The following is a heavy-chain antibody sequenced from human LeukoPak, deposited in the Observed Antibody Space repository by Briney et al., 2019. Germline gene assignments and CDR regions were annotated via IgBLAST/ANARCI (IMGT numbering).Heavy chain of an antibody. CDR2: ISSSSSYI. CDR1: GFTFSSYS. Sequence: GGSLRLSCAASGFTFSSYSMNWVRQAPGKGLEWVSSISSSSSYIYYADSVKGRFTISRDNAKNSLYLQMNSLRAEDTALYHCARGYYYDSTGDYMDVWGKGTTVTISS. V-gene: IGHV3-21*04. D-gene: IGHD3-22*01. J-gene: IGHJ6*03. CDR3: ARGYYYDSTGDYMDV.